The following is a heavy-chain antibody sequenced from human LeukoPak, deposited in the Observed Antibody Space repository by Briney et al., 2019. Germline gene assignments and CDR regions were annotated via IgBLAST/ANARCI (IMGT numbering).Heavy chain of an antibody. D-gene: IGHD1-26*01. J-gene: IGHJ4*02. CDR2: INPDDGST. CDR1: GFTFRKYW. V-gene: IGHV3-74*01. CDR3: ARTPKAELLRKTKTYYFDY. Sequence: GGSLRLSCAASGFTFRKYWLHWVRQAPGKGLVWVSRINPDDGSTSYADSVKGRFTISRDNAKNSLYLQMNSLRAEDTAVYYCARTPKAELLRKTKTYYFDYWGQGTLVTVSS.